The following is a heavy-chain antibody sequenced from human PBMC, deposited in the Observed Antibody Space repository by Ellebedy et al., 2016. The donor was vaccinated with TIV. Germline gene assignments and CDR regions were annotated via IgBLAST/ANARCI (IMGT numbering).Heavy chain of an antibody. CDR3: ARALNHVDTVSTAPLDC. CDR2: ISYDGSNK. J-gene: IGHJ4*02. V-gene: IGHV3-30*03. D-gene: IGHD5/OR15-5a*01. CDR1: GFSFNVYG. Sequence: PGGSLRLSCEASGFSFNVYGMHWVRQAPGKGLEWVALISYDGSNKYFADSVQGRFTISRDNSQNTLYLLMNSLRGDDTAIYYCARALNHVDTVSTAPLDCWGQGTLVTVSS.